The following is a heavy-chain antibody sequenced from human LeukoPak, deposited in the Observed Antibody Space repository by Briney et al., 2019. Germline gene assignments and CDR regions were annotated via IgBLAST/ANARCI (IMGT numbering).Heavy chain of an antibody. D-gene: IGHD3-3*01. CDR3: AREYGDFWSGYYAFDI. CDR2: IYTSGST. Sequence: SETLSLTCTVSGASISSGSYYWSWIRQPAGKGLEWIGCIYTSGSTNYNPSLKSRVTISVDTSKNQFSLKLSSVTAADTAVYYCAREYGDFWSGYYAFDIWGQGTMVTLSS. CDR1: GASISSGSYY. J-gene: IGHJ3*02. V-gene: IGHV4-61*02.